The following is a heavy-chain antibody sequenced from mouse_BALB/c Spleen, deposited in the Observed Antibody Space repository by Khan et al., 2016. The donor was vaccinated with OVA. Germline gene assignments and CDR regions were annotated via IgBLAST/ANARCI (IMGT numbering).Heavy chain of an antibody. CDR1: GFSLTSYG. Sequence: VHVKQSGPGLVAPSQSLSITCTVSGFSLTSYGVNWVRQPPGKGLEWLGVIWGDGSTNYHSALKSRLNISKDNSKSQVFLKLISLKTDDTATYYCARFEYYGNFYARDYWGQGTSVTVSS. J-gene: IGHJ4*01. CDR2: IWGDGST. CDR3: ARFEYYGNFYARDY. D-gene: IGHD2-1*01. V-gene: IGHV2-3*01.